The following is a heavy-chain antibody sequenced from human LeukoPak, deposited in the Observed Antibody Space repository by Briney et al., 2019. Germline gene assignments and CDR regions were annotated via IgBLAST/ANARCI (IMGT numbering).Heavy chain of an antibody. CDR3: AKALRPHYYDSSGYYMGSPFDY. V-gene: IGHV3-23*01. CDR2: ISGSGGST. Sequence: GGSLRLSCAASGFTFSSYAMSRVRQAPGKGLEWVSAISGSGGSTYYADSVKGRFTISRDNSKNTLYLQMNSLRAEDTAVYYCAKALRPHYYDSSGYYMGSPFDYWGQGTPVTVSS. CDR1: GFTFSSYA. J-gene: IGHJ4*02. D-gene: IGHD3-22*01.